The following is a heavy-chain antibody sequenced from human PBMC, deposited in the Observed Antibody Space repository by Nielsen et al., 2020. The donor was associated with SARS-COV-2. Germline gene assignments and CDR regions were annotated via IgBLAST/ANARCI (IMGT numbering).Heavy chain of an antibody. CDR3: AKEGVEMATFYYFDY. CDR1: GFTFSSYG. CDR2: ISYDGSNK. V-gene: IGHV3-30*18. D-gene: IGHD5-24*01. J-gene: IGHJ4*02. Sequence: GESLKISCAASGFTFSSYGMHRVRQAPGKGLEWVAVISYDGSNKYYADSVKGRFTISRDNSKNTLYLQMNSLRAEDTAVYYCAKEGVEMATFYYFDYWGQGTLVTVSS.